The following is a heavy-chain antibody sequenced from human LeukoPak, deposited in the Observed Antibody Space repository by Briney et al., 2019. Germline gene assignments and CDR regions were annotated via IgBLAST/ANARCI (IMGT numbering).Heavy chain of an antibody. D-gene: IGHD3-10*01. CDR1: GFTFSSYG. CDR2: IWYDGSNK. CDR3: ARTLFAELHAIDY. J-gene: IGHJ4*02. V-gene: IGHV3-33*01. Sequence: GGSLRLSCAASGFTFSSYGMHWVRQAPGKGLEWVAVIWYDGSNKYYADSVKGRFTISRDNSKNTLYLQMNSLRAEDTAVYYCARTLFAELHAIDYWGQGSLVTVSS.